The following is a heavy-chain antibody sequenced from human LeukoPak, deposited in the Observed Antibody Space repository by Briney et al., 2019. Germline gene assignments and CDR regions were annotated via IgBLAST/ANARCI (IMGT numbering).Heavy chain of an antibody. V-gene: IGHV7-4-1*02. CDR1: GYSFTNYA. D-gene: IGHD3-16*02. CDR2: IHPSTGNP. Sequence: ASVKVSCKASGYSFTNYALNWVRQAPGQGLEFIGWIHPSTGNPSYAQGFSGRFVFSLDTSVTTTYLQISDLKAEDTAVYFCARALDSLGGLSLPDYWGQGTLVTVSS. CDR3: ARALDSLGGLSLPDY. J-gene: IGHJ4*02.